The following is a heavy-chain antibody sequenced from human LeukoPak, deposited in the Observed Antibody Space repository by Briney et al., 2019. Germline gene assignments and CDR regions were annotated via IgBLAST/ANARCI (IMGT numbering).Heavy chain of an antibody. CDR3: AKEEVPNDY. D-gene: IGHD2-2*01. Sequence: GGSLRLSCAVSGFSLSINSMCWVRQAPGKGLEWVSGISSDGDKTYYVDSVEGRFTISRDTSKNTLYLQMDTLRVEDTATYYCAKEEVPNDYWGQGTLVTVSS. CDR1: GFSLSINS. V-gene: IGHV3-23*01. J-gene: IGHJ4*02. CDR2: ISSDGDKT.